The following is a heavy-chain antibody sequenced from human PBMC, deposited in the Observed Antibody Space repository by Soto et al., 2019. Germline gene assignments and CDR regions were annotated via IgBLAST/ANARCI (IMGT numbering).Heavy chain of an antibody. V-gene: IGHV1-58*01. J-gene: IGHJ4*02. CDR3: AANPTGPYYFDY. CDR1: GFTFTSSA. Sequence: GVSAKVSCKASGFTFTSSALWWLRQARGQRLEWIGWIVVGSGNTNYAQKFQERVTITRDMSTSTAYMELSSLRSEDTAVYYCAANPTGPYYFDYWRQGTPVTVSS. CDR2: IVVGSGNT.